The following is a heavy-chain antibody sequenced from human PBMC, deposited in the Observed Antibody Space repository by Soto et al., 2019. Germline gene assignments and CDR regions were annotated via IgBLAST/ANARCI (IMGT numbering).Heavy chain of an antibody. V-gene: IGHV1-18*04. CDR1: GYPFSKYG. J-gene: IGHJ5*02. CDR2: IKPDNGDT. Sequence: QLQLVQSGAEVERPGASVRVSCKAYGYPFSKYGISWIRQAPGQGLEWMGWIKPDNGDTNYAQKFQGRVTMTTDTSSNTADMELRSLRSDDTAVYYGATSSEAGFDPWGQGTLVSVSS. CDR3: ATSSEAGFDP.